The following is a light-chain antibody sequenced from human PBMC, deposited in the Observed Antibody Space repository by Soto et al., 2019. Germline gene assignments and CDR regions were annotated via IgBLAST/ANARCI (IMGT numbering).Light chain of an antibody. J-gene: IGKJ4*01. Sequence: EIVMTQSPATLSVSVGERATLSCRASQSVSSKLAWYQKKPGQAPRLLIYGASTRATGIPARFSGSESGTEFTLTISRLQSEDFAVYYCQQYNDWPPQLTFGGGTKVEIK. V-gene: IGKV3-15*01. CDR2: GAS. CDR3: QQYNDWPPQLT. CDR1: QSVSSK.